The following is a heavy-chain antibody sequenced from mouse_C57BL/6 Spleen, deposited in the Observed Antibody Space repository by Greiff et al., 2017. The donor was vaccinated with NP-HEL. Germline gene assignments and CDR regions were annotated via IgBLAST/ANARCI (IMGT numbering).Heavy chain of an antibody. J-gene: IGHJ2*01. CDR2: ISSGGSYT. V-gene: IGHV5-6*01. CDR1: GFTFSSYG. CDR3: ARPFYYGNSYYFDY. D-gene: IGHD2-1*01. Sequence: EVQLQESGGDLVKPGGSLKLSCAASGFTFSSYGMSWVRQTPDKRLEWVATISSGGSYTYYPDSVKGRFTISRDNAKNTLYLQMSSLKSEDTAMYYCARPFYYGNSYYFDYWGQGTTLTVSS.